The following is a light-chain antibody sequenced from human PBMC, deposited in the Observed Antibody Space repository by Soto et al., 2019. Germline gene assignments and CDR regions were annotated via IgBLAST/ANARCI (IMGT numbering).Light chain of an antibody. Sequence: EIVMTHSPATLSVSPCERATLSFSASQSVYNNLAWYQQKPGQAPRLLIYGASSRATGIPDRFSGSGSGTDFTLTISRVEPEDFAVYYCQQYGSSPTWTFGQGTKVDNK. V-gene: IGKV3-20*01. J-gene: IGKJ1*01. CDR2: GAS. CDR3: QQYGSSPTWT. CDR1: QSVYNN.